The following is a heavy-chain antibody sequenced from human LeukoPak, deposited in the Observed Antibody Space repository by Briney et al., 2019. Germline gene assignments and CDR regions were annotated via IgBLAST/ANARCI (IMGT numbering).Heavy chain of an antibody. Sequence: ASVKVSCHASGGTFISYAISWVRQAPGQGLEWMGGVIPIFGTANYAQKFQGRVTITTDESTSTAYMELSSLRSEDTAVYYCARVNRYSSGWSNDYNWFDPWGQGTLVTVSS. CDR3: ARVNRYSSGWSNDYNWFDP. V-gene: IGHV1-69*05. CDR1: GGTFISYA. J-gene: IGHJ5*02. D-gene: IGHD6-19*01. CDR2: VIPIFGTA.